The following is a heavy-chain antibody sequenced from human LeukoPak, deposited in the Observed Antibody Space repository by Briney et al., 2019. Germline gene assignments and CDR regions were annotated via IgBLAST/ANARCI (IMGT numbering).Heavy chain of an antibody. CDR2: ISGSGGST. CDR1: GFTFSSYA. D-gene: IGHD3-22*01. V-gene: IGHV3-23*01. Sequence: PGGSLRLSCAASGFTFSSYAMSWVRQAPGKGLEWASAISGSGGSTYYADSVKGRFTISRDNSKNTLYLQMNSLRAEDTAVYYCAKIYDSSGYYEDAFDIWGQGTMVTVSS. CDR3: AKIYDSSGYYEDAFDI. J-gene: IGHJ3*02.